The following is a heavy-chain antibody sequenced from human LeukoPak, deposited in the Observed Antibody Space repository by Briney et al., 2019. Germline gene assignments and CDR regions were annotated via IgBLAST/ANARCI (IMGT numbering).Heavy chain of an antibody. CDR3: ARAAPSLSIAAAGHFDY. CDR2: IIPIFGTA. D-gene: IGHD6-13*01. V-gene: IGHV1-69*13. J-gene: IGHJ4*02. Sequence: SVKVSCKASGGTFSSYGISWVRQAPGQGLEWMGGIIPIFGTANYAQKFQGRVTITADESTSTAYMELRSLRSDDTAVYYCARAAPSLSIAAAGHFDYWGQGTLVTVSS. CDR1: GGTFSSYG.